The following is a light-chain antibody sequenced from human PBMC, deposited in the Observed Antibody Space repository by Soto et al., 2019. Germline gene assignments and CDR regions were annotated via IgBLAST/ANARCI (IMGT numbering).Light chain of an antibody. CDR2: EVS. V-gene: IGLV2-8*01. CDR3: SSYAASNNYV. J-gene: IGLJ1*01. CDR1: SSDVGGYNY. Sequence: QSALTQPPSASGSPGQSVTISCTGTSSDVGGYNYVSWYQQHPGKAPEVMIYEVSKRPSGVPDRFSGSKSGNTASLTVSGLQAEDEADYYCSSYAASNNYVFGTGTKLTVL.